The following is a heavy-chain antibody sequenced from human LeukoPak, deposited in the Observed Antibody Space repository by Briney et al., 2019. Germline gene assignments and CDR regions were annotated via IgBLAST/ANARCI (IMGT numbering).Heavy chain of an antibody. CDR3: ARASRVYSSSSGKDY. V-gene: IGHV3-74*01. J-gene: IGHJ4*02. Sequence: GGSLSLSFAASGFTFKLYWMHWVRQVPGKRPVWVSRINDDGSDTNYADSVRGRFTISRDDAKNTVYLQMNSLRAEDTAVYYCARASRVYSSSSGKDYWGQGTLVTVSS. D-gene: IGHD6-6*01. CDR2: INDDGSDT. CDR1: GFTFKLYW.